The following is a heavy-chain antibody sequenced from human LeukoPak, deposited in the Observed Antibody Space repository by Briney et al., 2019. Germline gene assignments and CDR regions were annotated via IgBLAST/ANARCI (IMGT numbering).Heavy chain of an antibody. CDR1: GFTLNIYT. Sequence: QAGGSLRRSCAASGFTLNIYTMHWVRQAPGKGLEWVAVIWYDGSNKYYADSVKGRFTISRDNSKNTLYLQMNSLRAEDTAVYYCARDGGGGSYPIDYWGQGTLVTVSS. D-gene: IGHD1-26*01. J-gene: IGHJ4*02. CDR3: ARDGGGGSYPIDY. CDR2: IWYDGSNK. V-gene: IGHV3-33*08.